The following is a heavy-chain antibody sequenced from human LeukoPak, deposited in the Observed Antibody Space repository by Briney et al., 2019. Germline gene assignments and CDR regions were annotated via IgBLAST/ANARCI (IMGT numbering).Heavy chain of an antibody. D-gene: IGHD2-2*02. V-gene: IGHV3-23*01. CDR3: ARDTEHLYFVFDY. CDR1: GFTFSSYA. CDR2: ISGTGDRT. J-gene: IGHJ4*02. Sequence: GGSLRLSCAASGFTFSSYALNWVRQAPGEGLEWVSSISGTGDRTFYADSVKGRFTISRDNAKNSLYLQMNSLRDEDTAVYYCARDTEHLYFVFDYWGQGTLVTVSS.